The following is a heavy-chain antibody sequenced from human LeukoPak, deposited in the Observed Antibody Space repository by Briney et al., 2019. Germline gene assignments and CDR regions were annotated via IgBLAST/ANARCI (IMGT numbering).Heavy chain of an antibody. D-gene: IGHD6-13*01. CDR1: GYTFTSYY. Sequence: ASVKVSCKASGYTFTSYYMHWVRQAPGQGLEWMGRINPNSGGTNYAQKFQGRVTTTRDTSISTAYMELSRLRSDDTAVYYCARGRRAAAGTWAFDIWGQGTMVTVSS. CDR3: ARGRRAAAGTWAFDI. V-gene: IGHV1-2*06. J-gene: IGHJ3*02. CDR2: INPNSGGT.